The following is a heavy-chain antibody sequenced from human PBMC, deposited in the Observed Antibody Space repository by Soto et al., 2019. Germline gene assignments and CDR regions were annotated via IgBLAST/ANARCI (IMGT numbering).Heavy chain of an antibody. Sequence: ASVKVSCKASGYTFTGYYMHWVRQAPGQGLEWMGWINPNSGDTNYAQKLQGRVTMTTDTSTSTAYMELRSLRSDDTAVYYCARGQAYQLPTQSYDYWGQGTLVTVSS. D-gene: IGHD2-2*01. CDR2: INPNSGDT. CDR1: GYTFTGYY. V-gene: IGHV1-2*02. J-gene: IGHJ4*02. CDR3: ARGQAYQLPTQSYDY.